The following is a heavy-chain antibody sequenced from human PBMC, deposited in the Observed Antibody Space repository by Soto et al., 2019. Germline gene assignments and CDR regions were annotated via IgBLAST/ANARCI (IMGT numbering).Heavy chain of an antibody. Sequence: SETLSLTCTVSGGSIGSYYWSWLRQPPGKGLEWIGHIYYSGSTKYSPSLKSRVTISVDTSKNQFSLKLNSVTAADTAVYYCARGDGCGGNCFYGMGVWGQGTTVTVS. CDR3: ARGDGCGGNCFYGMGV. J-gene: IGHJ6*02. CDR2: IYYSGST. CDR1: GGSIGSYY. V-gene: IGHV4-59*01. D-gene: IGHD2-21*01.